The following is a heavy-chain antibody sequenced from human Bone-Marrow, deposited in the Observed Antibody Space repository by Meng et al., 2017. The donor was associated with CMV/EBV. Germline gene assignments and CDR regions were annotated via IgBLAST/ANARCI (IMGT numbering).Heavy chain of an antibody. D-gene: IGHD3-22*01. J-gene: IGHJ3*02. Sequence: SETLSLTCTVSGGSISSYYWSWIRQPPGKGLEWIGYIYYSGSTNYNPSLKSRVTISVDTSKNQFSLKLSSVTAADTAVYYCARENYYYNDAFDIWGQGTMVTFSS. V-gene: IGHV4-59*01. CDR2: IYYSGST. CDR1: GGSISSYY. CDR3: ARENYYYNDAFDI.